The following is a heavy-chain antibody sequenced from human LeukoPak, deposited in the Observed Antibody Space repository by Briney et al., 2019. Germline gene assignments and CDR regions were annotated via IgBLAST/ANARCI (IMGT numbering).Heavy chain of an antibody. CDR1: GFTFSRYE. V-gene: IGHV3-48*03. D-gene: IGHD5-24*01. CDR3: ARSEMGYYNYYNDV. CDR2: ITSSGSTI. Sequence: GGSLRLSCAASGFTFSRYEMNWVRQAPGKGLEWVSYITSSGSTIYYADSVKGRFTISRDNAKNSLYLQMNSLRAEDTAVYYCARSEMGYYNYYNDVWGKGTTVTISS. J-gene: IGHJ6*03.